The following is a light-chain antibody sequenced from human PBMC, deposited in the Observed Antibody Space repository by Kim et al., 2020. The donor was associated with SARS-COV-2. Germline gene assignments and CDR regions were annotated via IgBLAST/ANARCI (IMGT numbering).Light chain of an antibody. Sequence: EIVMTQSPATLSVSPGERASFSCRASQSVDKNLAWYQQKPGQAPRLLIYDTSTRATDIPARFSGSGSGTEFTLTINTLQSEDFAVYFCQQYNVWPPVTFGQGTRLEIK. CDR3: QQYNVWPPVT. CDR2: DTS. V-gene: IGKV3-15*01. J-gene: IGKJ5*01. CDR1: QSVDKN.